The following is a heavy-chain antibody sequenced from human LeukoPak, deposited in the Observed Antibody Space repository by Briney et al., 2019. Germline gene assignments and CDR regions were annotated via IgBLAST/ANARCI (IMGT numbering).Heavy chain of an antibody. V-gene: IGHV1-69*05. Sequence: SVKVSCKASGGTFSSYAISWVRQAPGQGLEWMGGIIPIFGTPNYAQKFQGRVTITTDESTSTAYMELSSLRSEDTAVYYCARDFSVAENWFDPWGQGTLVTVSS. CDR1: GGTFSSYA. J-gene: IGHJ5*02. CDR3: ARDFSVAENWFDP. D-gene: IGHD6-19*01. CDR2: IIPIFGTP.